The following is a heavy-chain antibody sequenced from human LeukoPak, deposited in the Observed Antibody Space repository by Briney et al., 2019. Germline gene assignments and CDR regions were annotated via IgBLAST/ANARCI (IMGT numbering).Heavy chain of an antibody. Sequence: PGGSLRLSCAGFGFTLSTYSMNWVRQAPGKGLEWVASLSSSSSYIYYAGSVKGRFTISRDSAKNSLYLEMNNLRAEDTAIYYCARDRLNSGWLTDYWGQGTLVTVSS. CDR2: LSSSSSYI. D-gene: IGHD6-19*01. CDR1: GFTLSTYS. V-gene: IGHV3-21*01. J-gene: IGHJ4*02. CDR3: ARDRLNSGWLTDY.